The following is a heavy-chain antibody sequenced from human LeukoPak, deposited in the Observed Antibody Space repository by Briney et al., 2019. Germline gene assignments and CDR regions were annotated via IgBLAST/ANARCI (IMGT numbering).Heavy chain of an antibody. CDR2: MKQDGSEK. D-gene: IGHD3-22*01. V-gene: IGHV3-7*01. J-gene: IGHJ4*02. Sequence: GGSLRLSCAASGFTFSSYWMSWVRQAPGKGLEWVANMKQDGSEKYYVDSVKGRFTISRDNAKNSLYLQMNSLRAEDTAVYYCARDESLFYYDSSGPGDYWGQGTLVTVSS. CDR3: ARDESLFYYDSSGPGDY. CDR1: GFTFSSYW.